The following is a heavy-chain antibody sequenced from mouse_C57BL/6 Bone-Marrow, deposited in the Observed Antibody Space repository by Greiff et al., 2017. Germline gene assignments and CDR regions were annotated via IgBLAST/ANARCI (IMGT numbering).Heavy chain of an antibody. J-gene: IGHJ3*01. CDR2: INPSTGGT. Sequence: VQLQQSGPELVKPGASVKISCKASGYSFTGYYMHWVKQSSEKSLEWIGEINPSTGGTSYNQKFKGKATLTVDKSSSTAYLQLSSLTSEDTAVYYCTVDGYYPFAYWGQGTLVTVSA. D-gene: IGHD2-3*01. CDR3: TVDGYYPFAY. CDR1: GYSFTGYY. V-gene: IGHV1-43*01.